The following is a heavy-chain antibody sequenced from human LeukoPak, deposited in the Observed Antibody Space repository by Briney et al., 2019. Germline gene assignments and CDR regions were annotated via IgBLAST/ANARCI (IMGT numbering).Heavy chain of an antibody. CDR2: FRSYTDGGTI. CDR1: GFTFSNAW. J-gene: IGHJ3*02. V-gene: IGHV3-15*01. D-gene: IGHD6-6*01. Sequence: GGSLRLSCAASGFTFSNAWMSWVRQAPGKGLEWVGRFRSYTDGGTIDYAAPVKGRFTISRDDSKNTLYLQMNSLKTEDTAVFYCARVYSSSSGKNAFDIWGQGTVVIVSS. CDR3: ARVYSSSSGKNAFDI.